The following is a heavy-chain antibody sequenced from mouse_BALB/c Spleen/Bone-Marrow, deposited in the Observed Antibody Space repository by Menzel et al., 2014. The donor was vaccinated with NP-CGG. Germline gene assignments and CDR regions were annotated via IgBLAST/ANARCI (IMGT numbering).Heavy chain of an antibody. CDR2: IYPGDGDT. D-gene: IGHD4-1*01. V-gene: IGHV1-82*01. CDR1: GYAFSSSW. J-gene: IGHJ3*01. CDR3: ARGRDWDAWFAY. Sequence: QVHVKQSGLELVKPGASVKISCKASGYAFSSSWMNWVKQRPGQGLEWIGRIYPGDGDTNYNGKFKGKATLTADKSSSTAYMQLSSLTSVDSAVYFCARGRDWDAWFAYWGQGTLVTVSA.